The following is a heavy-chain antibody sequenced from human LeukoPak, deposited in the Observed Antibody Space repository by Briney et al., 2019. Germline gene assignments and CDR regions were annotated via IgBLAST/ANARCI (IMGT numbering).Heavy chain of an antibody. D-gene: IGHD5-12*01. V-gene: IGHV1-2*02. CDR2: INPNSGGT. CDR3: ATLGWLQYPYYFDY. J-gene: IGHJ4*02. CDR1: GYTFTGYY. Sequence: ASVKVSCKASGYTFTGYYMHWVRQAPGQGLEWMGWINPNSGGTNYAQKFQGRVTMTRDTSISTAYMELSRLRSDDTAVYYCATLGWLQYPYYFDYWGQGTLVTVSS.